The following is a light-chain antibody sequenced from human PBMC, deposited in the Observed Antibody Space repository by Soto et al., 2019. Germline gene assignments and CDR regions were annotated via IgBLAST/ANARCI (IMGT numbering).Light chain of an antibody. CDR1: QSVSSSY. J-gene: IGKJ5*01. V-gene: IGKV3-20*01. CDR2: GAS. CDR3: QQYGSSPGVT. Sequence: EIVLTQSPGTLSLSPGERATLSCRASQSVSSSYLAWYQQKLGQAPRLIIYGASSRATGIPDRFSGSGSGTYFTLTISRLEPEDFAVYYCQQYGSSPGVTFGQGTRLETK.